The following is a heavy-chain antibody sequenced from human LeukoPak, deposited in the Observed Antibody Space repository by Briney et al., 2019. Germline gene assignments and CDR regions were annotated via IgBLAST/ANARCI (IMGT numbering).Heavy chain of an antibody. CDR2: ISGSGGNT. CDR3: AKDRTMIVPVDY. CDR1: GFTFSSYG. D-gene: IGHD3-22*01. J-gene: IGHJ4*02. V-gene: IGHV3-23*01. Sequence: GGSLRLSCAASGFTFSSYGMSWVRQAPGKGLEWVSAISGSGGNTYYADSVKGRFTISRDNSRNTLYLQMNSLRAEDTAVYYCAKDRTMIVPVDYWGQGTLVTVSS.